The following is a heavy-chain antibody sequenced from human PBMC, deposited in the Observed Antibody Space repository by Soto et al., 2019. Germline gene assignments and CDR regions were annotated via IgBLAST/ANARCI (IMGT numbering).Heavy chain of an antibody. CDR1: GFPFSFYS. CDR3: ARGANYYYGMDV. V-gene: IGHV3-30*03. Sequence: PGGSLRLSCAASGFPFSFYSMNWVRQAPGKGLEWMSYITYAGSNKNYADSVKGRFTISRDNSKNTLYLQMNSLRAEDTAVYYCARGANYYYGMDVWGQGTTVTVSS. J-gene: IGHJ6*02. CDR2: ITYAGSNK.